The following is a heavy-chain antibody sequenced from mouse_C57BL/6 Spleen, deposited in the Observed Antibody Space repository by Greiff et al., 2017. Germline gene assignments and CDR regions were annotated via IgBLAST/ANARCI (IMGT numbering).Heavy chain of an antibody. CDR2: IHPNRGST. J-gene: IGHJ1*03. Sequence: QVQLQQPGAELVKPGASVKLSCKASGYTFTSYWMYWVKQRPGQGLEWIGMIHPNRGSTNSNEKLKSKATLTVDKSSSTAYMQLSSLTSEDSAVYYCARSGGCFDVWGTGATVTFSS. V-gene: IGHV1-64*01. D-gene: IGHD3-1*01. CDR1: GYTFTSYW. CDR3: ARSGGCFDV.